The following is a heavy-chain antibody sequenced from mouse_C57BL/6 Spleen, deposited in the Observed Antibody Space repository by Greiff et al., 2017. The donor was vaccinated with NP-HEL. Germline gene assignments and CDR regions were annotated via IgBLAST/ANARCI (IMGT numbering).Heavy chain of an antibody. CDR3: ARNYDYDGASWFAY. V-gene: IGHV5-17*01. CDR2: ISSGSSTI. D-gene: IGHD2-4*01. CDR1: GFTFSDYG. J-gene: IGHJ3*01. Sequence: EVKLVESGGGLVKPGGSLKLSCAASGFTFSDYGMHWVRQAPEKGLEWVAYISSGSSTIYYADTVKGRFTISRDNAKNTLFLQMTSLRSEDTAMYYCARNYDYDGASWFAYWGQGTLVTVSA.